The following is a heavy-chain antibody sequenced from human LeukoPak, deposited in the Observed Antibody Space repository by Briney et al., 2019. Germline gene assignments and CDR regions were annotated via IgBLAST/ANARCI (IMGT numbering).Heavy chain of an antibody. D-gene: IGHD1-26*01. CDR2: INWKGIST. J-gene: IGHJ4*02. CDR1: GFTFDDYG. V-gene: IGHV3-20*04. CDR3: ARLSGTYAQPFDH. Sequence: GGSLRLSCAASGFTFDDYGMSWVRHVPGKGLEWVATINWKGISTIYADSVKGQFTISRDNARNSLFLQMNSLRVEDTALYYCARLSGTYAQPFDHWGQGTPVTVSS.